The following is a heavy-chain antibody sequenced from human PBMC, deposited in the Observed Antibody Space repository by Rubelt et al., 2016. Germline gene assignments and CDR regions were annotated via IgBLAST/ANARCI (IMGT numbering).Heavy chain of an antibody. CDR1: GYSLSSGYY. D-gene: IGHD3-3*01. CDR3: AMVYYDFWSGYYINWYFDL. Sequence: QVQLQESGPGLVKPSETLSLTCTVSGYSLSSGYYWGWIRQPPGKVLEWIGSIYHSGSTYYNPSLKSWVTISVDTSKKQFSLKLSSVTAADTAVYYCAMVYYDFWSGYYINWYFDLWGRGTLVTVSS. J-gene: IGHJ2*01. V-gene: IGHV4-38-2*02. CDR2: IYHSGST.